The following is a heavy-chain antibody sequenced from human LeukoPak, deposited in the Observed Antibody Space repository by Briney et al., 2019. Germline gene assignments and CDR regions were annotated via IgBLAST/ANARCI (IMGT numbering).Heavy chain of an antibody. V-gene: IGHV3-30*02. CDR2: IRFDGSSK. D-gene: IGHD3-9*01. Sequence: GGSLRLSCAASAFTFSSYAMHWVRQAPGKGLEWLAYIRFDGSSKYYADFVQGRFTISRDNSKNTLYLQMNSLRAEDTAVYYCASPETPDYDILTGSDGGPDYWGQGTLVTVSS. CDR1: AFTFSSYA. J-gene: IGHJ4*02. CDR3: ASPETPDYDILTGSDGGPDY.